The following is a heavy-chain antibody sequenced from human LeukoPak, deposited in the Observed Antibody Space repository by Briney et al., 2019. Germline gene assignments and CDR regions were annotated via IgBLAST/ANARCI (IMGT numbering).Heavy chain of an antibody. CDR3: ARGPYYYGSGSYRNAVFDY. D-gene: IGHD3-10*01. CDR2: INHSGST. V-gene: IGHV4-34*01. Sequence: PSETLSLTCAVYGGSFSGYYWSWIRQPPGKGLEWIGEINHSGSTNYNPSLKSRVTKSVDTSKNQFSLKLSSVTAADTAVYYCARGPYYYGSGSYRNAVFDYWGQGTLVTVSS. CDR1: GGSFSGYY. J-gene: IGHJ4*02.